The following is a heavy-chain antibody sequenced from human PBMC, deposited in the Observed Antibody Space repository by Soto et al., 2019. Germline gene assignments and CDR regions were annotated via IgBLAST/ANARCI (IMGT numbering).Heavy chain of an antibody. V-gene: IGHV4-30-2*01. D-gene: IGHD2-15*01. CDR2: IYHSGST. CDR1: GGCISRGGSY. Sequence: TLSLNCAVSGGCISRGGSYQRWIRQPPGKGLEWIGYIYHSGSTYYNPSLKSRVTISVDRSKNQFSLKLSSVTAADTAVYYCATSATHDAFDIWGQGTMVTVSS. CDR3: ATSATHDAFDI. J-gene: IGHJ3*02.